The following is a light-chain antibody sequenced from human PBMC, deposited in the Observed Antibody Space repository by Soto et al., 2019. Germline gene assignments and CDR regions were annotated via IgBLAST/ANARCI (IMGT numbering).Light chain of an antibody. CDR2: LGS. CDR1: QSLLLSSGFNY. V-gene: IGKV2-28*01. Sequence: DIVMTQSPLSLPVTPGEPASISCRSSQSLLLSSGFNYLDWYLQKPGQSPRLLIYLGSHRASGVTDRFSGSGSGTDFTLKISRVEAEDVGVYYCMQAVQTPLTFGGGTKVEIK. CDR3: MQAVQTPLT. J-gene: IGKJ4*01.